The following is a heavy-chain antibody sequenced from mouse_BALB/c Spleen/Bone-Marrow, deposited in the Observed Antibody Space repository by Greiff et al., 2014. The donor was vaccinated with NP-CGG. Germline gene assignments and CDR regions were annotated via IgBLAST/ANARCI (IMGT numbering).Heavy chain of an antibody. CDR3: TRSNYGYWYFDV. D-gene: IGHD1-1*01. CDR2: INPSNGGT. Sequence: QVQLQQPGAELVKPGASVKLSCKASGYSFTRNYMYWVKQRPGQGLEWIGEINPSNGGTNFNEKFKSKATLTVDKSSSTAYMQFSSLTSEDSAVYYCTRSNYGYWYFDVWGAGTTVTVSS. V-gene: IGHV1S81*02. J-gene: IGHJ1*01. CDR1: GYSFTRNY.